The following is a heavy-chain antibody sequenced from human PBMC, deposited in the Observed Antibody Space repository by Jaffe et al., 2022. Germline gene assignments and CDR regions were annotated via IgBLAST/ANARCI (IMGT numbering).Heavy chain of an antibody. Sequence: EVQLVESGGGLVKPGGSLRLSCAASGFTFSNAWMSWVRQAPGKGLEWVGRIKSKTDGGTTDYAAPVKGRFTISRDDSKNTLYLQMNSLKTEDTAVYYCTTTEDYYGSSSAAFDIWGQGTMVTVSS. CDR3: TTTEDYYGSSSAAFDI. D-gene: IGHD3-10*01. J-gene: IGHJ3*02. CDR1: GFTFSNAW. V-gene: IGHV3-15*01. CDR2: IKSKTDGGTT.